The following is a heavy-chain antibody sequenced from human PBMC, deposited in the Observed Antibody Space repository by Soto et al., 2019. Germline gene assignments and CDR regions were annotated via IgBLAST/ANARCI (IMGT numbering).Heavy chain of an antibody. Sequence: GGSLRLSCVVSGFTFGSYSMNWVRQAPGKGLEWVSFIRSSGSIIYYADSVKGRFTISRDNAKNSLYLQMNSLRAEDTAVYYCARGSTYSNWDYFDYWGQGTQVTVSS. V-gene: IGHV3-48*01. J-gene: IGHJ4*02. CDR2: IRSSGSII. CDR1: GFTFGSYS. D-gene: IGHD4-4*01. CDR3: ARGSTYSNWDYFDY.